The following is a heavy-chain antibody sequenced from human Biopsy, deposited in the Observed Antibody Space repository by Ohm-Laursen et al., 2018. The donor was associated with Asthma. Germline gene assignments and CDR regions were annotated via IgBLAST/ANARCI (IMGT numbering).Heavy chain of an antibody. CDR3: ARTFHFWSPYHAEHYQL. Sequence: SMRLSCSASGFTFSHYNMNWARQVPGKGLEWVANIKHDGSEKNHVDSLKGRFTISRDNAKNSLYLQMNSLRAEDTAVYYCARTFHFWSPYHAEHYQLWGQGTLVTVSS. CDR2: IKHDGSEK. D-gene: IGHD3-3*01. CDR1: GFTFSHYN. J-gene: IGHJ1*01. V-gene: IGHV3-7*01.